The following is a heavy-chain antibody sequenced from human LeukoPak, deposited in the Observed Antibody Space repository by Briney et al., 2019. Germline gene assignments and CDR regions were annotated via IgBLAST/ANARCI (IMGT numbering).Heavy chain of an antibody. V-gene: IGHV3-23*01. CDR3: AKDRGYSYGYSYYYMDV. D-gene: IGHD5-18*01. CDR1: GFTFSSYA. Sequence: PGGSLRLSCAASGFTFSSYAMSWVRQAPGEGLEWVSALSGSGGSTYYADSVKGRFTISRDNSKNTLYLQMNSLSAEDTAVYYCAKDRGYSYGYSYYYMDVWGKGITVTVSS. CDR2: LSGSGGST. J-gene: IGHJ6*03.